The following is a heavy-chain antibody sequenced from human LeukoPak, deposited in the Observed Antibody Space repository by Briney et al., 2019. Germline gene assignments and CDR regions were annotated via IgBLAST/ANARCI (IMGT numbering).Heavy chain of an antibody. V-gene: IGHV1-69*05. CDR3: ARGPRIRGAFDY. CDR1: GYTFTSYD. Sequence: SVKVSCKASGYTFTSYDISWVRQAPGQGLEWMGRIIPIFGTANYAQKFQGRVTITTDESTSTAYMELSSLRSEDTAVYYCARGPRIRGAFDYWGQGTLVTVSS. CDR2: IIPIFGTA. J-gene: IGHJ4*02.